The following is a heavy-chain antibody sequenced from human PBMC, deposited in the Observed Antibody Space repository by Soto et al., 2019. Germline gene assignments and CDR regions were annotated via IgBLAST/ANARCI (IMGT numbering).Heavy chain of an antibody. CDR1: GFDFSRHH. J-gene: IGHJ4*02. D-gene: IGHD2-2*01. CDR3: ARDWTGYVSAYFPDY. CDR2: ISSDGINT. Sequence: SLRLSCSVSGFDFSRHHMHWVRQAPGKGLEWVAIISSDGINTNYADSVKGRFTISRDNSKNTAYLQMDSLRSEDTALYYCARDWTGYVSAYFPDYWGQGTVVTVSS. V-gene: IGHV3-30-3*01.